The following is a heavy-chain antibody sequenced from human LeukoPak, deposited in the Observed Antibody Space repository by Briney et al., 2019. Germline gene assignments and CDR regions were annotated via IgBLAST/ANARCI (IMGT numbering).Heavy chain of an antibody. CDR2: IYYSGSA. Sequence: SETLSLTCSVSGDSIDSPSYYWGWIRQPPGKGLEWIGNIYYSGSAHYNPSLRSRVTISRDTSRNQFSLSLRSVTAADTAVYYCARERAGYTSGWSLDYWGPGTLVTDSS. V-gene: IGHV4-39*07. J-gene: IGHJ4*02. CDR3: ARERAGYTSGWSLDY. CDR1: GDSIDSPSYY. D-gene: IGHD6-19*01.